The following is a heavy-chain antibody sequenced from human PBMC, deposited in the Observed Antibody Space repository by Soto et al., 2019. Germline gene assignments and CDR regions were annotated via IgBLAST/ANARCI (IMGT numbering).Heavy chain of an antibody. D-gene: IGHD6-19*01. CDR3: ARKGDMEIASIGWYYCGMGV. V-gene: IGHV4-59*01. Sequence: SETLSLTCTFSCGSLVSYYWSWIRQPPGKGLEWIGYVFYTGRANYNASLKSRVSISLDTSNYQFSLKLSSVTAADTAVYYCARKGDMEIASIGWYYCGMGVWGAGTPVT. CDR1: CGSLVSYY. CDR2: VFYTGRA. J-gene: IGHJ6*02.